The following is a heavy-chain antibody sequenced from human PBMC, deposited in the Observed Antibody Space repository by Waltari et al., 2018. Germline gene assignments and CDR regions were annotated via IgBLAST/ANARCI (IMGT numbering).Heavy chain of an antibody. V-gene: IGHV4-4*02. CDR2: IYHSGST. CDR1: GGSISSSNW. D-gene: IGHD3-10*01. J-gene: IGHJ4*02. CDR3: ASEPSGYGSGSSTDY. Sequence: VQLQESGPGLVKPSGTLSLTCAVSGGSISSSNWLSLVRKPPGKGLECIGEIYHSGSTNYNPSLKSRVTIAVDKSKNQFSLKLSSVTAADTAVYYCASEPSGYGSGSSTDYWGQGTLVTVSS.